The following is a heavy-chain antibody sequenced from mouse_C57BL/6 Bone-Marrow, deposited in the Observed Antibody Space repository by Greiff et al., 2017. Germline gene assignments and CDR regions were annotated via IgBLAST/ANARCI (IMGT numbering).Heavy chain of an antibody. D-gene: IGHD2-4*01. CDR3: TLNDYDAWFAY. Sequence: EVQLQQSGAELVRPGASVKLSCTASGFNIKDDYMHWVKQRPEQGLEWIGWIDPENGDTEYASKFQGKATITADTSSNTAYLQLSSLTSEDTAVYYCTLNDYDAWFAYWGQGTLVTVSA. J-gene: IGHJ3*01. CDR1: GFNIKDDY. V-gene: IGHV14-4*01. CDR2: IDPENGDT.